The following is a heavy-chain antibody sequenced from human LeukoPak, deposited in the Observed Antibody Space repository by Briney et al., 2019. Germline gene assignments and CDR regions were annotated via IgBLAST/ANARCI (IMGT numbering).Heavy chain of an antibody. V-gene: IGHV1-8*03. Sequence: GAPVKVSCKASGYTFTNYHINWVRQATGQGLEWMGWINPNNGDSGFAQKFQGRVTITRDTAMTTAYMELSNLTSEDTAIYFCARTTSFTASGYDYWGQGTLVTVSS. J-gene: IGHJ4*02. D-gene: IGHD6-25*01. CDR1: GYTFTNYH. CDR3: ARTTSFTASGYDY. CDR2: INPNNGDS.